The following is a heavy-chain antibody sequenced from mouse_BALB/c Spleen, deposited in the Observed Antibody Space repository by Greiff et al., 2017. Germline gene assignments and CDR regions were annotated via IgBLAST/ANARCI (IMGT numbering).Heavy chain of an antibody. Sequence: EEQVVESGGGLVKPGGSLKLSCAASGFTFSDYYMYWVRQTPEKRLEWVATISDGGSYTYYPDSVKGRFTISRDNAKNNLYLQMSSLKSEDTAMYYCARAPTDYYAMDYWGQGASVTVSS. V-gene: IGHV5-4*02. J-gene: IGHJ4*01. D-gene: IGHD1-1*01. CDR1: GFTFSDYY. CDR3: ARAPTDYYAMDY. CDR2: ISDGGSYT.